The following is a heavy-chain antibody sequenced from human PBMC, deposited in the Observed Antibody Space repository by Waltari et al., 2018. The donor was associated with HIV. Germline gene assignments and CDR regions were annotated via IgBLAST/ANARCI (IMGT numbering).Heavy chain of an antibody. J-gene: IGHJ4*02. V-gene: IGHV4-59*01. D-gene: IGHD3-3*01. CDR2: IHYRGTT. Sequence: QVQLQASGPGLVKPSETLSLICTVSGGSINNFYWAWIRQPPGKGLEWIGYIHYRGTTDYNPALKSRVTISADTSQNQFALNLNAVTAADTAVYYCAREVLIGVGVVIMDYWGQGTLVTVSS. CDR3: AREVLIGVGVVIMDY. CDR1: GGSINNFY.